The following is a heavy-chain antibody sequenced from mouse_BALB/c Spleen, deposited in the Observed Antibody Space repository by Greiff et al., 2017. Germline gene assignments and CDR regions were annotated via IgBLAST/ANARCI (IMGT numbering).Heavy chain of an antibody. J-gene: IGHJ1*01. Sequence: VKLKESGPDLVAPSQSLSITCTVSGFSLTSYGVHWVRQPPGKGLEWLVVIWSDGSTTYNSALKSRLSISKDNSKSQVFLKMNSLQTDDTAMYYCARHGYYGSSYVWYFDVWGAGTTVTVSS. D-gene: IGHD1-1*01. V-gene: IGHV2-6-2*01. CDR2: IWSDGST. CDR1: GFSLTSYG. CDR3: ARHGYYGSSYVWYFDV.